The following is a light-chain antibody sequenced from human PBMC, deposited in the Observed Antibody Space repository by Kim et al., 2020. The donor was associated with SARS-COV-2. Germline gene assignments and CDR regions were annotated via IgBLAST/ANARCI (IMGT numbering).Light chain of an antibody. V-gene: IGKV1-27*01. J-gene: IGKJ1*01. CDR1: QDIQND. CDR2: AAS. CDR3: QKYNSAPWT. Sequence: ASVQHRGIITCRASQDIQNDLAWYLQKPVKVPKVLIYAASILQSGVPSRISGSSSGTDFTLTINSLQPEDVATYYCQKYNSAPWTFGQGTKVDIK.